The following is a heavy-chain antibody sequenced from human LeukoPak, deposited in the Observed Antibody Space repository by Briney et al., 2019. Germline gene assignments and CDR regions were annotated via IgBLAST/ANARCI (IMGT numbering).Heavy chain of an antibody. Sequence: ASVKVSRKASDYTFTNYGVSWVRQAPGQGLEWMGWISAYNGKTYYAQKFQGRVTVTTDTSTSTAYMDLRSLRSDDTAVYYCARTNLDCKNGVCYDYWGQGTPVTVSS. CDR1: DYTFTNYG. CDR2: ISAYNGKT. J-gene: IGHJ4*02. D-gene: IGHD2-8*01. CDR3: ARTNLDCKNGVCYDY. V-gene: IGHV1-18*01.